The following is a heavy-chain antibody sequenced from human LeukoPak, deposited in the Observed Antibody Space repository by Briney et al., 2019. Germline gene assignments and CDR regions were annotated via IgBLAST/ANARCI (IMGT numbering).Heavy chain of an antibody. CDR1: GFTFRNSA. V-gene: IGHV3-23*01. CDR3: AKGRRDGYNYPLFDS. Sequence: PGGSLRLSCAASGFTFRNSAMSWVRQAPGKGLEWVSNIIGNSVSTYHADFVKGRFTISRDNSNNTLFLQMNSLSADDTARYYCAKGRRDGYNYPLFDSWGQGALVIVSS. D-gene: IGHD5-24*01. CDR2: IIGNSVST. J-gene: IGHJ4*02.